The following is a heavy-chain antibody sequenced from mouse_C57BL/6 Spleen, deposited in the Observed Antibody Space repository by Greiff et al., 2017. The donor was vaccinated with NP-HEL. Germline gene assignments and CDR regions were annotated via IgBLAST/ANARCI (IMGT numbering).Heavy chain of an antibody. CDR1: GYAFTNYL. V-gene: IGHV1-54*01. CDR2: INPGSGGT. J-gene: IGHJ2*01. CDR3: ARWAYGNYFDY. Sequence: VQLQQSGAELVRPGTSVKVSCKASGYAFTNYLIEWVKQRPGQGLEWIGVINPGSGGTNYNEKFKGKATLTADKSSSTAYMQLSSLTSEDSAVYFCARWAYGNYFDYWGQGTTLTVSS. D-gene: IGHD1-1*01.